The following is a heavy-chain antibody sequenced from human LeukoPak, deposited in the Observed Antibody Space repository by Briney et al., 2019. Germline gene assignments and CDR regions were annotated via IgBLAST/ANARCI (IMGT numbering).Heavy chain of an antibody. D-gene: IGHD1-26*01. J-gene: IGHJ4*02. V-gene: IGHV3-74*01. CDR2: INSDGSST. CDR3: ARESSVGAHKAFDY. CDR1: GLTFSSYW. Sequence: AGGSLRLSCAASGLTFSSYWMHWVRQAPGKGLVWVSRINSDGSSTSYADSVKGRFTISRDNAKNTLYLQMNSLRAEDTAVYYCARESSVGAHKAFDYWGQGTLVTVSS.